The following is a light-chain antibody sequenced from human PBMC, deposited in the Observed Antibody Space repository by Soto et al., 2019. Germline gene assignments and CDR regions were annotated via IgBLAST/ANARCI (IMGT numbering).Light chain of an antibody. CDR1: QDIRNT. V-gene: IGKV1-6*01. CDR2: AAS. J-gene: IGKJ3*01. Sequence: AIQMTQSPSSLSASVGDRVAISCRASQDIRNTLAWYQQKPGEAPKLLIFAASNLQSGVPSRFSGSGSVTDFTLAITGLQPDDFATYYCQQYNSYSFGPGTKVD. CDR3: QQYNSYS.